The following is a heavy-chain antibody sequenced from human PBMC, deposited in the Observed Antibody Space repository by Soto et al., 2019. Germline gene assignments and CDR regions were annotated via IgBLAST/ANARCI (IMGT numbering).Heavy chain of an antibody. D-gene: IGHD6-13*01. V-gene: IGHV1-3*01. Sequence: GASVKVSCKASGYTFTSYAMHWVRQAPGQRLEWMGWINAGNGNTKYSQKFQGRVTITRDTSASTAYMELSSLRSEGTAVYYCARDEGAAAGTLGGYWGQGTLVTVSS. CDR2: INAGNGNT. J-gene: IGHJ4*02. CDR3: ARDEGAAAGTLGGY. CDR1: GYTFTSYA.